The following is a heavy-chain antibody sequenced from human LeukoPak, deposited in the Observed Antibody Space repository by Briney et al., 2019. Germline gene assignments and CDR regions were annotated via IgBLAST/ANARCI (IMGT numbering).Heavy chain of an antibody. CDR1: GGTFSSYA. J-gene: IGHJ6*02. V-gene: IGHV1-69*04. Sequence: GASVKVSCKASGGTFSSYAISWVRQAPGQGLEWMGRIIPILGIANYAQKSQGRVTITADKSTSTAYMELSSLRSEDTAVYYCARDPIVGATGNYYYGMDVWGQGTTVTVSS. D-gene: IGHD1-26*01. CDR3: ARDPIVGATGNYYYGMDV. CDR2: IIPILGIA.